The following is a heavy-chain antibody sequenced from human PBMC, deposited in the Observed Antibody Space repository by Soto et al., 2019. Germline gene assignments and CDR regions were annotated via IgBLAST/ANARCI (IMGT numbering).Heavy chain of an antibody. J-gene: IGHJ4*02. CDR3: ARESSKGYFDY. V-gene: IGHV3-30*03. CDR1: GFTFSSYG. Sequence: PGGSLRLSCAASGFTFSSYGMNWVRQAPGKGLEWVAVISYDGTNKVYADSVKGRFTISRDNSKNTVFLQVNSLRAEDTAVYYCARESSKGYFDYWGQGTLATVSS. CDR2: ISYDGTNK.